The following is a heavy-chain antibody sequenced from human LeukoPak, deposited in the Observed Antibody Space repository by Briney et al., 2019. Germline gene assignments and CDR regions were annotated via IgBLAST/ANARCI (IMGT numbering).Heavy chain of an antibody. J-gene: IGHJ3*02. D-gene: IGHD4-23*01. CDR3: VKDPLTMAGSYGGNYDAFDI. Sequence: QPGGSLILSCSASGFTFSSYAMHWVRQAPGKGLEYVSAISSNGDSTYYADSVKGRFTISRDNSKNTLYLQMSSLRAEDTAVYYCVKDPLTMAGSYGGNYDAFDIWGQGTMVTVSS. CDR2: ISSNGDST. CDR1: GFTFSSYA. V-gene: IGHV3-64D*06.